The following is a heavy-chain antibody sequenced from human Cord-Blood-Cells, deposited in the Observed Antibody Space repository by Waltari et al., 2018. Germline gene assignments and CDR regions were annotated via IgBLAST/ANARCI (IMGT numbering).Heavy chain of an antibody. CDR2: INSDGSST. CDR3: ASLVRFPDAFDI. Sequence: EVQLVESGGGLVQPGGSLRLSCAASGFTFSSYWMHWVRQAPGKGLVWVSRINSDGSSTSYADSVKGRFTISRDNAKNTLYLQMNSLRAEDTAVYYCASLVRFPDAFDIWGQGTMVTVSS. D-gene: IGHD3-3*01. V-gene: IGHV3-74*01. CDR1: GFTFSSYW. J-gene: IGHJ3*02.